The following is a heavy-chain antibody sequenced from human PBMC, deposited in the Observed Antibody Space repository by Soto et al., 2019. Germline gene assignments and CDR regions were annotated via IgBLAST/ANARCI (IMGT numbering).Heavy chain of an antibody. J-gene: IGHJ4*02. CDR3: IHDGKMGYTGYDRFDY. CDR2: IYWNDDA. CDR1: GFSLSTSEVG. V-gene: IGHV2-5*01. Sequence: QITLKESGPMLMKPTQTLTLTCTFSGFSLSTSEVGVGWIRQPPGKALEWLALIYWNDDARYSPSLRNRLTITKDTSKNQVVLTMTNMDRVDTATYYCIHDGKMGYTGYDRFDYWGQGTLVTVSS. D-gene: IGHD5-12*01.